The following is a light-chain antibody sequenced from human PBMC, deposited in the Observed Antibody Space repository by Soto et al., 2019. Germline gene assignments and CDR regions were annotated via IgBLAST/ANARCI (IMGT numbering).Light chain of an antibody. Sequence: SSLTQPASVSGSPGQSITISCTGNNSDFCAYESVSWYQQHPGKAPKRIIYDVSDRPSGVSHRFSGSKSGNTASLAISGLQPEDEANYYCSSYAGSSTLGVFGTGTKVTVL. CDR1: NSDFCAYES. CDR2: DVS. CDR3: SSYAGSSTLGV. V-gene: IGLV2-14*01. J-gene: IGLJ1*01.